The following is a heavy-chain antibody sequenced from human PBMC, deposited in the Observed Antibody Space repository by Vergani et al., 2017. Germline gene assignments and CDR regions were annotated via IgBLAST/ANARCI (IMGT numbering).Heavy chain of an antibody. Sequence: QVQLQQWGAGLLKPSETLSLTCAVYGGSFSGYYWSWIRQPPGKGLEWIGYIYHSGSTYYNPSLKSRVTISVDRSKNQFSLKLSSVTAADTAVYYCARGGYCSGGSCYEYAFDIWGQGTMVTVSS. CDR1: GGSFSGYY. CDR3: ARGGYCSGGSCYEYAFDI. V-gene: IGHV4-34*01. J-gene: IGHJ3*02. D-gene: IGHD2-15*01. CDR2: IYHSGST.